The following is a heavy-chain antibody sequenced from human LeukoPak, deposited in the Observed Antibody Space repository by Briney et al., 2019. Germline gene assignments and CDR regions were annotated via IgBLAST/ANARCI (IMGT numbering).Heavy chain of an antibody. V-gene: IGHV1-69*05. CDR1: GGTFSSYA. Sequence: SVKVSCKASGGTFSSYAISWVRQAPGQGLEWMGRIIPIFGTANYAQKFQGRVTITTDESTSTAYMELSSLRSEDTAVYYCAGDYMVYAPDNTYYYYYMDVWGKGTTVTVSS. J-gene: IGHJ6*03. CDR3: AGDYMVYAPDNTYYYYYMDV. CDR2: IIPIFGTA. D-gene: IGHD2-8*01.